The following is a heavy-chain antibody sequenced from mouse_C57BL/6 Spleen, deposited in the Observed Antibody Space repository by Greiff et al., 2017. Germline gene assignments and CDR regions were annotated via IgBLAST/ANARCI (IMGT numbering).Heavy chain of an antibody. CDR3: ARGGYYGYDGGYWYFDV. J-gene: IGHJ1*03. CDR2: IYPGSGST. CDR1: GYTFTSYW. V-gene: IGHV1-55*01. D-gene: IGHD2-2*01. Sequence: QVQLQQPGAELVKPGASVQMSCKASGYTFTSYWITWVKQRPGQGLEWIGDIYPGSGSTNYNEKFKSKATLTVDTSSSTAYMQLSSLTSEDSAVYYCARGGYYGYDGGYWYFDVWGTGTTVTVSS.